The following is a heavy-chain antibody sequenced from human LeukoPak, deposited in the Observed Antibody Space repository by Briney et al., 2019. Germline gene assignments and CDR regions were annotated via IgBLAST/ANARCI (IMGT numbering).Heavy chain of an antibody. CDR3: AGDTALTIFGGHNWFDP. Sequence: SETLSLTCTVSGGSISSYYWSWIRQPAGKGLEWIGRIYTSGSTNYNPSLKSRVTMPVDTSKNQFSLKLSSVTAADTAVYYCAGDTALTIFGGHNWFDPWGQGTLVTVSS. J-gene: IGHJ5*02. V-gene: IGHV4-4*07. CDR2: IYTSGST. CDR1: GGSISSYY. D-gene: IGHD3-3*01.